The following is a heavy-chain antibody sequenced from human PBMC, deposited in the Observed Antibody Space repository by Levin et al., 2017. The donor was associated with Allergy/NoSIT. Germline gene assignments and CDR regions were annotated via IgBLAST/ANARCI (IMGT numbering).Heavy chain of an antibody. J-gene: IGHJ4*02. CDR3: ARDQGPQEADKTVTTILNYFDY. D-gene: IGHD4-17*01. V-gene: IGHV3-21*01. CDR1: GFTFSSYS. Sequence: LSLTCAASGFTFSSYSMNWVRQAPGKGLEWVSSISSSSSYIYYADSVKGRFTISRDNAKNSLYLQMNSLRAEDTAVYYCARDQGPQEADKTVTTILNYFDYWGQGTLVTVSS. CDR2: ISSSSSYI.